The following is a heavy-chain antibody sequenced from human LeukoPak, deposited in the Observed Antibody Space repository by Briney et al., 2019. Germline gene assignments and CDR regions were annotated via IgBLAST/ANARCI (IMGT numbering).Heavy chain of an antibody. V-gene: IGHV4-59*01. CDR1: GGSISSYY. Sequence: SETLSLTCTVSGGSISSYYWSWIRQPPGKGLEWIGYIYYSGTTNYNPSLKSRVTISVDTSKNQFSLKLSSVTAADTAVHYCARGVYVAAAQYGYWGQGTLVTVSS. CDR2: IYYSGTT. J-gene: IGHJ4*02. CDR3: ARGVYVAAAQYGY. D-gene: IGHD6-13*01.